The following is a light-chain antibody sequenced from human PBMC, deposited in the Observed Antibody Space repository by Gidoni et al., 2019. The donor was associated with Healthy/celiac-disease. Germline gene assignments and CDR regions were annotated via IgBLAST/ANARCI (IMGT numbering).Light chain of an antibody. CDR2: GAS. V-gene: IGKV3-20*01. CDR3: QQYGSSPNT. J-gene: IGKJ2*01. Sequence: EIVLTQSPGTLSLSPGERATLSCRASQSVSSSYLAWYQQKPGQAPRLLIYGASSRATGIPDRFSGSGSGTDFTLTISRLDPEDFAVYYCQQYGSSPNTFXXXTKLEIK. CDR1: QSVSSSY.